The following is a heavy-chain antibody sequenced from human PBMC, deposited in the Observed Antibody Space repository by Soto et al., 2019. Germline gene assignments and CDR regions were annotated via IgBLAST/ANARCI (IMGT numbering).Heavy chain of an antibody. Sequence: ASVKVSCKASGYTFTSYGISWVRQAPGQGLEWMGWVSAYNGNTNYAQKLQGRVTMTTDTSTSTAYMELRSLRSDDTAVYYCARVLRNYYDSSGYYQGPTPKYYFDYWSQGTLVTVSS. CDR2: VSAYNGNT. CDR3: ARVLRNYYDSSGYYQGPTPKYYFDY. D-gene: IGHD3-22*01. CDR1: GYTFTSYG. V-gene: IGHV1-18*04. J-gene: IGHJ4*02.